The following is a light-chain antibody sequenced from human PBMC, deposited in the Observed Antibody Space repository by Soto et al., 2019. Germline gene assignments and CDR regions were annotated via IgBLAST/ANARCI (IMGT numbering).Light chain of an antibody. Sequence: QSVLTQPPSVSGAPRQRVTLSCSGSRSNIGNNAVSWYQQLPGNAPKLLIYLDDLLPSGVSDRFSGSKSGTSASLAISGLQSEDEADYYCAAWYGGLNGFVFGTGTKLTVL. V-gene: IGLV1-36*01. CDR2: LDD. CDR1: RSNIGNNA. CDR3: AAWYGGLNGFV. J-gene: IGLJ1*01.